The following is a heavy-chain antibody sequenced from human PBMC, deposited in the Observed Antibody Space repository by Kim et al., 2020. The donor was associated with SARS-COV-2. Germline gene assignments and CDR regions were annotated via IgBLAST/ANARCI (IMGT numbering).Heavy chain of an antibody. Sequence: GSTNNNPSLKSRVTISVDTSKNQFSLKLSSVAAADTAVYYCARRGGNLYDYWGQGTLVTVSS. J-gene: IGHJ4*02. CDR3: ARRGGNLYDY. V-gene: IGHV4-61*07. CDR2: GST. D-gene: IGHD2-2*02.